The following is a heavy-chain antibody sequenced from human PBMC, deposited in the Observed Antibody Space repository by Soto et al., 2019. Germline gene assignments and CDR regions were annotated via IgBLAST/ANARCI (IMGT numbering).Heavy chain of an antibody. Sequence: PGESLKISCKGSGYSFTSYWIGWVRQMPGKGLDWMGIIYPGDSDTRYSPSFQGQVTISADKSISTAYLQWSSLKASDTAMYYCARLLGYCSSTSCYGGAFDIWGQGTMVTVSS. CDR1: GYSFTSYW. J-gene: IGHJ3*02. CDR2: IYPGDSDT. CDR3: ARLLGYCSSTSCYGGAFDI. V-gene: IGHV5-51*01. D-gene: IGHD2-2*01.